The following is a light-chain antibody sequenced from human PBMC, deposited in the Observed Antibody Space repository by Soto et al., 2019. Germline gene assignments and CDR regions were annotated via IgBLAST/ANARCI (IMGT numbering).Light chain of an antibody. J-gene: IGKJ1*01. CDR3: QQYYSFPWT. Sequence: DIQLTQSPSSRSASVGDRVTITCRASQGISSYLAWYQQKPGKAPELLIYAASTLQSGVPSRFSGSGSGTDFTLTISCLQSEDFATYYCQQYYSFPWTFGQGTKVDIK. CDR2: AAS. CDR1: QGISSY. V-gene: IGKV1-9*01.